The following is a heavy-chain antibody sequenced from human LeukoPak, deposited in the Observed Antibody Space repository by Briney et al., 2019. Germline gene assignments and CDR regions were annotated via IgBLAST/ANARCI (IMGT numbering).Heavy chain of an antibody. CDR1: GFTFSSYA. Sequence: GGSLRLSCAASGFTFSSYAMSWVRQAPGKGLEWVSAISGSGGSTYYADSVKGRFTISRDNAKNSLYLQMNSLRAEDTAVYYCARVFYGPWYYYYYMDVWGKGTTVTVSS. J-gene: IGHJ6*03. V-gene: IGHV3-23*01. CDR2: ISGSGGST. CDR3: ARVFYGPWYYYYYMDV. D-gene: IGHD2/OR15-2a*01.